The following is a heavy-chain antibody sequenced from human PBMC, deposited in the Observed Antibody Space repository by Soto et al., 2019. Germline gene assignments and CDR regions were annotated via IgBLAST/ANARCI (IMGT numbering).Heavy chain of an antibody. J-gene: IGHJ4*02. V-gene: IGHV3-23*01. D-gene: IGHD1-26*01. CDR2: ISGSGGST. CDR1: GFTFSSYG. CDR3: AKGLYSGSYFDY. Sequence: EVQLLESGGGLVQPGGSLRLSCAASGFTFSSYGMTWVRQAPGKGLEWVSTISGSGGSTYYADSVKGQFTISRDNSKNTLYLQMNSLRAEDTAVYYCAKGLYSGSYFDYWGQGTLLTVSS.